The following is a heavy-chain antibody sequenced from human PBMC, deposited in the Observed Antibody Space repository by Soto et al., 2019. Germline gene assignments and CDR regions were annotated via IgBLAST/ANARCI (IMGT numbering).Heavy chain of an antibody. J-gene: IGHJ3*02. CDR3: ARANRAAMVQGDAFDI. V-gene: IGHV4-30-4*01. CDR2: IYYSGST. D-gene: IGHD5-18*01. Sequence: QVQLQESGPGLVKPSQTLSLTCTVSGGSISSGDYYWSWIRQPPGKGLEWIGYIYYSGSTYYNPSLKSRVTISVDTSKNQFSLKLSSVTAADTAVYYCARANRAAMVQGDAFDIWGQGTMVTVS. CDR1: GGSISSGDYY.